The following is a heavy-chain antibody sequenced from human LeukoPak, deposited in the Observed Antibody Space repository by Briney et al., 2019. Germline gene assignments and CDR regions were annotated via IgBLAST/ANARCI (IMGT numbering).Heavy chain of an antibody. CDR2: ISSGATNK. V-gene: IGHV3-33*05. CDR3: ARDGPHYDIDC. CDR1: GFTFRRYG. Sequence: SGISLRLSCAASGFTFRRYGIHWFRQAPGKGLEWVAFISSGATNKYYGDSVKGRLTISREDSKNMLYLQVNSLRAEDMGVYYCARDGPHYDIDCWGQGSLVAVSS. D-gene: IGHD3-3*01. J-gene: IGHJ4*02.